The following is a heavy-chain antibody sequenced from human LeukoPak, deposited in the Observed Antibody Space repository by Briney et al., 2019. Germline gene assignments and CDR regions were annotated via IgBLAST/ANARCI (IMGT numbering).Heavy chain of an antibody. CDR3: ARDLVGYSYGMDV. V-gene: IGHV3-23*01. CDR2: ITGTGGST. Sequence: GGSLRLSCAASGFTSTSYAMSWVRQAPGKGLEWVSAITGTGGSTYYAASVKGRFTVSRDNSKNTLYLQMSSLRADDTAVYYCARDLVGYSYGMDVWGQGTTVIVSS. J-gene: IGHJ6*02. CDR1: GFTSTSYA. D-gene: IGHD3-22*01.